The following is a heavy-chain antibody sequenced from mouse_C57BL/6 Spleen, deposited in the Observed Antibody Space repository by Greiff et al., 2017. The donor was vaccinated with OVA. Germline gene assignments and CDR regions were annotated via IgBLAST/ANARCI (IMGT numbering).Heavy chain of an antibody. CDR2: ISSGGSYT. CDR1: GFTFSSYG. J-gene: IGHJ1*03. V-gene: IGHV5-6*01. CDR3: ARHEGYYDYDGWYFDV. D-gene: IGHD2-4*01. Sequence: EVKLVESGGDLVKPGGSLKLSYAASGFTFSSYGMSWVRQTPDKRLEWVATISSGGSYTYYPDSVKGRFTISRDNAKNTLYLQMSSLKSEDTAMYYCARHEGYYDYDGWYFDVWGTGTTVTVSS.